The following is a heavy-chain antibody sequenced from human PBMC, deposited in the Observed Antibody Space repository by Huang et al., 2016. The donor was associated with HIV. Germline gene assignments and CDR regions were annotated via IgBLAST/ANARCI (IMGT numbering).Heavy chain of an antibody. CDR2: IYYSGNT. J-gene: IGHJ4*02. V-gene: IGHV4-39*01. CDR3: ARLPGSITMIRGVITDPY. D-gene: IGHD3-10*01. CDR1: GGSIRSYNYY. Sequence: QLQLQESGPGLVKPSETLSLTCTVSGGSIRSYNYYWGWIRQPPGKGLEWIGSIYYSGNTYYNPSLKSRVTITVDTSKNQFSLKMRSVTAADTAVYYCARLPGSITMIRGVITDPYWGQGTLVTVSS.